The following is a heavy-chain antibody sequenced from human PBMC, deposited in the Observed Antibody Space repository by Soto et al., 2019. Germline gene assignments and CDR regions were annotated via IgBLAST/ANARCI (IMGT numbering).Heavy chain of an antibody. D-gene: IGHD3-3*02. CDR2: IYYSGST. CDR1: GGSISSSSYY. J-gene: IGHJ5*02. CDR3: ASPKIAFYNWFDP. Sequence: QLQLQESGPGLVKPSETLSLTCTVSGGSISSSSYYWGWIRQPPGKGLEWIGGIYYSGSTYYNPSLKSRDTISVDTSKNQFSLKLRSVTAADTAVYYCASPKIAFYNWFDPWGQGTLVTVSS. V-gene: IGHV4-39*01.